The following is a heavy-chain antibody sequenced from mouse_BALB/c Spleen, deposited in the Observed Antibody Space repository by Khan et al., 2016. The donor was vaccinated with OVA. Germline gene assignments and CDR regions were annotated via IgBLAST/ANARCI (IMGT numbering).Heavy chain of an antibody. Sequence: QVQLKESGPGLVAPSQSLSSTCTGSGFKLNSYGVHWVRQPPGKGLEWLGIIWADGSTNYNSVLMSRLSNTKDNCKSHIFFTMNQLRTDNTTMYSCARDDGYYVDAMDYWGQGTSVTVSS. CDR2: IWADGST. CDR3: ARDDGYYVDAMDY. D-gene: IGHD2-3*01. V-gene: IGHV2-9*02. CDR1: GFKLNSYG. J-gene: IGHJ4*01.